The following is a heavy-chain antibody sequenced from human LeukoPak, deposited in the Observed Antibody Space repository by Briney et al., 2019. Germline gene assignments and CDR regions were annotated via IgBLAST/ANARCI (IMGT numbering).Heavy chain of an antibody. Sequence: GGSLRLSCAASGFTFSSYWMSWVRQAPGKGLEWVANIKQDGSEKYYVDSVKGRFTISRDNAKNSLYLQMNSLRAEDTAVYYCARVYSSGWYGRSVFDYWGQGTLVTVSS. D-gene: IGHD6-19*01. J-gene: IGHJ4*02. V-gene: IGHV3-7*01. CDR3: ARVYSSGWYGRSVFDY. CDR1: GFTFSSYW. CDR2: IKQDGSEK.